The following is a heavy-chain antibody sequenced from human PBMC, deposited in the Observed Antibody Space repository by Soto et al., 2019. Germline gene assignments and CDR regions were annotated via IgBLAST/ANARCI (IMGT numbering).Heavy chain of an antibody. V-gene: IGHV5-51*01. CDR3: ARLGTNIVGGDYFDY. J-gene: IGHJ4*02. CDR1: GYSFTSYW. CDR2: IYPGDSDT. D-gene: IGHD2-21*01. Sequence: GESLKISCKGSGYSFTSYWIGWMRQMPGKGLEWMGIIYPGDSDTRYSPSFQGQVTISADKSISTAYLQWSSLKASDTAMYYCARLGTNIVGGDYFDYWGQGTLVTVSS.